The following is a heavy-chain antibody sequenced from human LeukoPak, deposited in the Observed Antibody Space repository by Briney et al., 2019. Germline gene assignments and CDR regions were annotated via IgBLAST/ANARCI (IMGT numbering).Heavy chain of an antibody. V-gene: IGHV4-59*08. Sequence: TSETLSLTCTVPGGSISSYYWSWIRQPPGEGLEWIAYIYYTGRTNYNPSLKSRVTISVDTSENQLSLELISVTAADTAVYFCARLVTSYDILTGYSYYFDSWGQGTLVTASS. CDR3: ARLVTSYDILTGYSYYFDS. CDR1: GGSISSYY. CDR2: IYYTGRT. D-gene: IGHD3-9*01. J-gene: IGHJ4*02.